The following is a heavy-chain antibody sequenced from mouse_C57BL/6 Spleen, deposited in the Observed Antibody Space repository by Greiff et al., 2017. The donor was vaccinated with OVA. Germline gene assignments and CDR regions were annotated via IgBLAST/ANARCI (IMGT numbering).Heavy chain of an antibody. D-gene: IGHD1-1*01. CDR3: AREGVYYYGREDY. CDR1: GYTFTSYW. Sequence: QVQLQQPGAELVKPGASVKMSCKASGYTFTSYWITWVKQRPGQGLEWIGDIYPGSGSTNYNEKFKSKATLTVDTSSSTASMQLSSLTSEDSAVYYCAREGVYYYGREDYWGQGTTLTVSS. J-gene: IGHJ2*01. CDR2: IYPGSGST. V-gene: IGHV1-55*01.